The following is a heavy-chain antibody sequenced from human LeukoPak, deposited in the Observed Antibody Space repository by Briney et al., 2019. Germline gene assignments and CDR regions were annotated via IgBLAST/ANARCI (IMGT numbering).Heavy chain of an antibody. V-gene: IGHV4-28*05. CDR1: GYSISGSNW. CDR2: ISYSGSI. D-gene: IGHD6-19*01. CDR3: ARLKALAGHRGAFDI. Sequence: PSDTLSLTCDVSGYSISGSNWWGWIRQPPGKGLEWIGYISYSGSIYYNPSLESRVTMSVDTSKNQFSLHLNSVSAADTAVYYCARLKALAGHRGAFDIWGQGTMVTVSS. J-gene: IGHJ3*02.